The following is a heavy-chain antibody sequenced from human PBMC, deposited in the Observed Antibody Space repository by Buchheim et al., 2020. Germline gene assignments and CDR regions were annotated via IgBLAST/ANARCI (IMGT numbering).Heavy chain of an antibody. J-gene: IGHJ4*02. CDR2: IYYSGST. Sequence: QPQLQESGPGLVKPSETLSLTCTVSGGSISSSSYYWGWIRQPPGKGLEWIGSIYYSGSTYYNPSLKSRVTISVDTSKNQFSLKLSSVTAADTAVYYCARDFGWDYGDYGAFDYWGQGTL. V-gene: IGHV4-39*07. D-gene: IGHD4-17*01. CDR3: ARDFGWDYGDYGAFDY. CDR1: GGSISSSSYY.